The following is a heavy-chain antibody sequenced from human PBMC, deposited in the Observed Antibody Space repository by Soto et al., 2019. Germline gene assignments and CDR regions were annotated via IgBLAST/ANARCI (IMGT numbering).Heavy chain of an antibody. D-gene: IGHD6-6*01. CDR2: IYYSGST. J-gene: IGHJ5*02. V-gene: IGHV4-61*01. CDR3: ARGVVAARPGNWFDP. Sequence: SETLSLTCTVSGGSVSSGSYYWSWIRQPPGKGLEWIGYIYYSGSTNYNPSLKSRVTISVDTSKNQFSLKLSSVTAADTAVYYCARGVVAARPGNWFDPWGQGTLVTVSS. CDR1: GGSVSSGSYY.